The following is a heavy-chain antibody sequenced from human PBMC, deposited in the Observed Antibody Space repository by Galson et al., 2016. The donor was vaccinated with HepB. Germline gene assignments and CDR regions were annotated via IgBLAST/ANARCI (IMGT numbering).Heavy chain of an antibody. D-gene: IGHD3-22*01. J-gene: IGHJ4*02. Sequence: SETLFLTCTVSGDSIGSGGYYWSWIRQHPGKGLEWIGYIYFSGNTYYNPSLKSRVTLSLDTSNNHFSLNLNSVTAADTAVYYCARHLEYYDSSAYYPDWGRGTLVTVSS. CDR3: ARHLEYYDSSAYYPD. CDR1: GDSIGSGGYY. CDR2: IYFSGNT. V-gene: IGHV4-39*01.